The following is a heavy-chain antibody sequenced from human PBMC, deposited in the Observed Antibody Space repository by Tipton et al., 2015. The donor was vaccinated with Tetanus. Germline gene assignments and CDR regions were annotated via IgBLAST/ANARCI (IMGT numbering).Heavy chain of an antibody. Sequence: TLSLTCTVSGASIRGGTFYWGWIRQPPGKGLEWIGSIYESGDTYYIPSRKSRVTISVDTSTTQISLTLNAMAAADTGVYYCARHQSGYFTPVDYWGQGKLVAASS. V-gene: IGHV4-39*01. CDR2: IYESGDT. D-gene: IGHD3-3*01. CDR1: GASIRGGTFY. CDR3: ARHQSGYFTPVDY. J-gene: IGHJ4*02.